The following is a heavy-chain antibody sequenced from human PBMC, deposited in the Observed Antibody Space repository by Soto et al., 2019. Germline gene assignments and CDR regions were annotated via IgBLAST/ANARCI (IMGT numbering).Heavy chain of an antibody. J-gene: IGHJ4*02. CDR1: GYTFTGYY. Sequence: ASVKVSCKASGYTFTGYYMHWVRQAPGQGLEWMGWINPNSGGTNYAQKFQGRVTMTADTYTTTAYMELTSLRSDDTAVYYCARVSRDTLITRAFDYWGQGALVTVSS. CDR3: ARVSRDTLITRAFDY. CDR2: INPNSGGT. D-gene: IGHD3-16*01. V-gene: IGHV1-2*02.